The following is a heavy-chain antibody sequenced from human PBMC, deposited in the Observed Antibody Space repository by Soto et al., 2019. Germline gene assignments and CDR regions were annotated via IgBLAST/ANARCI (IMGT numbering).Heavy chain of an antibody. D-gene: IGHD5-18*01. J-gene: IGHJ4*02. Sequence: SETLALTCTVPGGSISSCCYYWSWIRQHPGKGLEWIGYIYYSGSTYYNPSLKSRVTISVDTSKNQFSLKLSSVTAADTAVYYCARGNTAMVLYYFDYWGQGTLVTVSS. CDR1: GGSISSCCYY. V-gene: IGHV4-31*03. CDR2: IYYSGST. CDR3: ARGNTAMVLYYFDY.